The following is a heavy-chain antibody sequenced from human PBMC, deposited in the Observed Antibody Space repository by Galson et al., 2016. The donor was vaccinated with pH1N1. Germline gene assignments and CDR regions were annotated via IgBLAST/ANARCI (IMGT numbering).Heavy chain of an antibody. J-gene: IGHJ6*02. D-gene: IGHD3-16*01. CDR3: ARVFEEYCLDGMDV. CDR2: VSYDGKNK. V-gene: IGHV3-30*04. CDR1: GFPFSSYA. Sequence: SLRLSCAASGFPFSSYAMHWVRQAPGKGLAWVAVVSYDGKNKYLADSVKGRFTISRDNSKNTVYLQMNSLGPDDTAVYYCARVFEEYCLDGMDVWGQGTTVTVSS.